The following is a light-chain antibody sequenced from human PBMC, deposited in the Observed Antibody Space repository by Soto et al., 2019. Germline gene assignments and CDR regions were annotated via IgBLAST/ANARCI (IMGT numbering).Light chain of an antibody. Sequence: QSVLTQPASVSGSPGQSIIISCTGTSSDVGGYNYVSWYQQHPGKAPKLMIYEVSHRPSGVSNRFSGSRSGNTASLTISGLQAEDEADYYCSSYTSSSTRVFGGGTKVTVL. CDR2: EVS. CDR1: SSDVGGYNY. V-gene: IGLV2-14*01. J-gene: IGLJ3*02. CDR3: SSYTSSSTRV.